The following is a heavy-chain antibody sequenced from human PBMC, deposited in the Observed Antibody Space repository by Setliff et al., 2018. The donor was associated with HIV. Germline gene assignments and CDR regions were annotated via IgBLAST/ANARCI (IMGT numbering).Heavy chain of an antibody. CDR2: IIPIFGTA. CDR1: GYTFTSKH. CDR3: ARGAVDTAMVTFFDY. Sequence: SVKVSCKASGYTFTSKHINWVRQATGQGLEWMGGIIPIFGTANYAQKFQGRVTITTDESTSTAYMELSSLRSEDTAVYYCARGAVDTAMVTFFDYWGQGTLVTVSS. D-gene: IGHD5-18*01. V-gene: IGHV1-69*05. J-gene: IGHJ4*02.